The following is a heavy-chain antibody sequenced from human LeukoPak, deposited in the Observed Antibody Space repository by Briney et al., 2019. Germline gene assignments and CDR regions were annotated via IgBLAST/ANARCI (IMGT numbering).Heavy chain of an antibody. CDR3: ARVLHGGMDV. V-gene: IGHV4-59*01. CDR1: GGSISSYY. Sequence: PSETLSLTCTVSGGSISSYYWSWIRQPPGKGLEWIGYIYYSGSTNYNPSLKSRVTTSVDTSKNQFSLKLSSVTAADMAVYYCARVLHGGMDVWGQGTTVTVSS. J-gene: IGHJ6*02. CDR2: IYYSGST.